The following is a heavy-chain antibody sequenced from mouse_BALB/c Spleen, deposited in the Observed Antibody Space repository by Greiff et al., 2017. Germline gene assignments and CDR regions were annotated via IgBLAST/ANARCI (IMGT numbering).Heavy chain of an antibody. CDR2: IYPGNSDP. Sequence: LLARPPASVKMSCKASGYSFTSYWMHWVKQRPGQGLEWIGAIYPGNSDPTSNQNPNGNAPLTAVTSASTAYMELSSLTREDSWGWGDTRLGYGYDYAMDYWGQGTSVTVSS. CDR3: TRLGYGYDYAMDY. V-gene: IGHV1-5*01. J-gene: IGHJ4*01. CDR1: GYSFTSYW. D-gene: IGHD1-2*01.